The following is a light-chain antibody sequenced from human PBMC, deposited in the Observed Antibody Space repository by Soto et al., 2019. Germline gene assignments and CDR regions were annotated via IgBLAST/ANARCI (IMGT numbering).Light chain of an antibody. Sequence: QSALTQPASVSGSLGQSITISCTGTSSDVGAYNYVSWYQQQPGKAPKLMISEVSNRSSWVSNRFSGYKSGNTASLIISGLQAEDEADYYCCSFTSITTYVFGTGTKGTVL. V-gene: IGLV2-14*01. CDR1: SSDVGAYNY. CDR2: EVS. CDR3: CSFTSITTYV. J-gene: IGLJ1*01.